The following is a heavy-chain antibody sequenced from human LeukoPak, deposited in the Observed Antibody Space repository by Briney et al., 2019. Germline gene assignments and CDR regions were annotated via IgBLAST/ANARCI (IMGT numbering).Heavy chain of an antibody. CDR3: ARVYMVRGVIITFDY. V-gene: IGHV4-61*01. Sequence: SETLSPTCTVSGGSVSSDSYYWTWIRQPPRKGLEWIGYIYYSGSTYYNPSLKSRVTISVDTSKNQFSLKLSSVTAADTAVYYCARVYMVRGVIITFDYWGQGTLVTVSS. D-gene: IGHD3-10*01. CDR2: IYYSGST. CDR1: GGSVSSDSYY. J-gene: IGHJ4*02.